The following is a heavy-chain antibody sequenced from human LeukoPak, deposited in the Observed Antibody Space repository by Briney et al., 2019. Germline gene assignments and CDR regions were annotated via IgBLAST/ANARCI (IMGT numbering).Heavy chain of an antibody. D-gene: IGHD1-26*01. J-gene: IGHJ3*02. V-gene: IGHV3-74*01. Sequence: PGGSLRLSCAASGFSFSIHWMHWVRQAPGKGLVWVSRLNSGGSSTSYADYVKGRFTISRDNAKNTLYLQMNSLRAEDTAVYYCARTGEGYAFDIWGQGTMVTVSS. CDR1: GFSFSIHW. CDR2: LNSGGSST. CDR3: ARTGEGYAFDI.